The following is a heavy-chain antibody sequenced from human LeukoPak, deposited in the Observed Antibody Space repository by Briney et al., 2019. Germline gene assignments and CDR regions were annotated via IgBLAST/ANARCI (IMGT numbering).Heavy chain of an antibody. CDR3: ARDEDNPPHFDY. CDR2: IYYSGST. Sequence: SETLSLTCTVSGGSISTYYWSWIRQPPGKELERIGYIYYSGSTSYNPSLKSRVTISVDTSKNQFSLKLSSVTAADTAVYYCARDEDNPPHFDYWGQGTLVTVSS. V-gene: IGHV4-59*01. CDR1: GGSISTYY. J-gene: IGHJ4*02. D-gene: IGHD2-15*01.